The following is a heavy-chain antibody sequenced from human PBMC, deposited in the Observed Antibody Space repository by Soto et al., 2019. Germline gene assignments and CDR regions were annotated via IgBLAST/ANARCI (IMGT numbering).Heavy chain of an antibody. CDR1: GFTFSSHW. Sequence: PGGSLRLSCAASGFTFSSHWMDWVRQAPGKGLEWVANINQDGSEKHFVDSVKGRFSISRDNAKNSLYLEMSSLTAEDSALYYCSRSLDYWGQGTLVTVSS. CDR2: INQDGSEK. J-gene: IGHJ4*02. V-gene: IGHV3-7*01. CDR3: SRSLDY.